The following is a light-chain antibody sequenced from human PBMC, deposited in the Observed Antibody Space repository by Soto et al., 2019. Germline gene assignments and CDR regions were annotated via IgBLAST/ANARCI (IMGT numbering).Light chain of an antibody. J-gene: IGKJ1*01. V-gene: IGKV1-8*01. CDR1: QGISSY. Sequence: AIRMTQSPSSLSASTGDRVTITCRASQGISSYLAWYQQKPGKAPKLLIYKASSLESGVPSRFSGSGSGTEFTLTISSLQPDDFATYYCQQYNSYSPTFGQGTKVDIK. CDR2: KAS. CDR3: QQYNSYSPT.